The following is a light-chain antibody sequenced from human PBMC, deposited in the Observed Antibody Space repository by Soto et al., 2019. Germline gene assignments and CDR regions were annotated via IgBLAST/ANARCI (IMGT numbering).Light chain of an antibody. V-gene: IGKV1-5*03. J-gene: IGKJ1*01. CDR1: ETINTW. Sequence: DIQMTQSPPTLSASVGDTVTITCRPSETINTWLAWFQQKPGKAPKLLISQASTLXXGVPSRFSASGAGTEFTLTISGLQPDDFATYYCQRYNNYAGTFGQGTKLDIK. CDR2: QAS. CDR3: QRYNNYAGT.